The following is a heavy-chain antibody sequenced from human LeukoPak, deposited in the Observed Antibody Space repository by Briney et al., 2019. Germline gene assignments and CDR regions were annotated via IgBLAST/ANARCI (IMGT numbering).Heavy chain of an antibody. CDR3: AELGITMIGGV. Sequence: GGSLRLSCAASGFTFSSYEMNWVRQAPGKGLEWVSYSSSSVSTIYYADSVKGRFTISRDNAKNSLYLQMNSLRAEDTAVYYCAELGITMIGGVWGKGTTVTISS. CDR1: GFTFSSYE. V-gene: IGHV3-48*03. D-gene: IGHD3-10*02. J-gene: IGHJ6*04. CDR2: SSSSVSTI.